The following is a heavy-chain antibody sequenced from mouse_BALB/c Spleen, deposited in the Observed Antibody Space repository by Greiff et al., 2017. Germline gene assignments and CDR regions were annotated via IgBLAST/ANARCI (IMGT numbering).Heavy chain of an antibody. D-gene: IGHD1-1*01. CDR2: INPGSGGT. J-gene: IGHJ4*01. CDR1: GYAFTNYL. CDR3: GMRYYGSSYPLAMDY. Sequence: QVQLQQSGAELVRPGTSVKVSCKASGYAFTNYLIEWVKQRPGQGLEWIGVINPGSGGTNYNEKFKGKATLTVDKSSITAYMQLSSLTSDVAAFGGEGMRYYGSSYPLAMDYWGQGTSVTVSS. V-gene: IGHV1-54*01.